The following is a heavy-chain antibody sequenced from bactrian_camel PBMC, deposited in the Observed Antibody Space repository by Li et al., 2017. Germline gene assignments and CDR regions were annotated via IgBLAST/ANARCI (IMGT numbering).Heavy chain of an antibody. D-gene: IGHD4*01. CDR1: TGTFRSAC. Sequence: HVQLVESGGGSVQDGGSLRLSCAARTGTFRSACMGWIRQVSGKEREGVQAIDSDGRTRYGKIDSVKGRFTISQDNAKNTVYLQMNSPKPEDTAMYYCAATDRRVDYCTSGHFGTYNYYGQGTQVTVS. CDR2: IDSDGRT. CDR3: AATDRRVDYCTSGHFGTYNY. V-gene: IGHV3S9*01. J-gene: IGHJ4*01.